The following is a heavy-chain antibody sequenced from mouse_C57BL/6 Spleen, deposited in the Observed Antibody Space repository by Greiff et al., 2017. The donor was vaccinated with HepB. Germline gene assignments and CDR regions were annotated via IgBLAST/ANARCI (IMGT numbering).Heavy chain of an antibody. D-gene: IGHD1-1*01. J-gene: IGHJ2*01. V-gene: IGHV5-6*01. Sequence: EVQVVESGGDLVKPGGSLKLSCAASGFTFSSYGMSWVRQTPDKRLEWVATISSGGSYTYYPDSVKGRFTISRDNAKNTLYLQMSSLKSEDTAMYYCARQILRVVAFDYWGQGTTLTVSS. CDR2: ISSGGSYT. CDR3: ARQILRVVAFDY. CDR1: GFTFSSYG.